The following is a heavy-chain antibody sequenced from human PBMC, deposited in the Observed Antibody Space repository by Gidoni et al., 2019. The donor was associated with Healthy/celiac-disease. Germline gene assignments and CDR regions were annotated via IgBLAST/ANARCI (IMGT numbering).Heavy chain of an antibody. J-gene: IGHJ4*02. Sequence: EVQLLESGGGLVQPGWSLRISCAASGFTFSNYAMSWVRQAPGKGLHWVAVISGSGGTQYYAESVKGRFTISRDNYKNLLYLQRNSLRAEDTAVYYCAKDRNYYGSGSPDYWGQGTLVTVSS. D-gene: IGHD3-10*01. CDR3: AKDRNYYGSGSPDY. CDR2: ISGSGGTQ. CDR1: GFTFSNYA. V-gene: IGHV3-23*01.